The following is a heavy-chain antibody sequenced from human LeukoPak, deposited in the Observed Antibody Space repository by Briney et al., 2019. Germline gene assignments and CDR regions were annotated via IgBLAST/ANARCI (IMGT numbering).Heavy chain of an antibody. CDR2: IYYSGST. D-gene: IGHD4-17*01. CDR3: ARHDYGDYGGXXXYFDY. Sequence: SETLSLTCTVSGGSISSYYWSWIRQPPGKGLEWIGYIYYSGSTNYNPSLKSRVTISVDTSKNQFSLKLSSVTAADTAVYYCARHDYGDYGGXXXYFDYWGQGTLVTVSS. J-gene: IGHJ4*02. CDR1: GGSISSYY. V-gene: IGHV4-59*08.